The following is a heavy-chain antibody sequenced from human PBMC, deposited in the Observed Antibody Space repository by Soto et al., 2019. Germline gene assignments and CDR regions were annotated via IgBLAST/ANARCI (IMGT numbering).Heavy chain of an antibody. V-gene: IGHV4-4*07. CDR1: GGSISSYY. CDR2: IHTSGSP. Sequence: PSETLSLTCTVSGGSISSYYCSWIRQAAGKGLEWIGRIHTSGSPNYNPSLKSRVTTSADTSKNQFSLKLTSVTAADTAVYYCATGGTYFDYWGQGTLVTVSS. J-gene: IGHJ4*02. CDR3: ATGGTYFDY.